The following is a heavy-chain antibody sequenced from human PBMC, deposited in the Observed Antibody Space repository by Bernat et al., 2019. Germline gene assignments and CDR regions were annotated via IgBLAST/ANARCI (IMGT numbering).Heavy chain of an antibody. D-gene: IGHD6-13*01. CDR1: GFPFSGNP. CDR3: AKDWEERSSTLFDY. Sequence: EVRRLNPGGGWLQPGGSLRPPGPASGFPFSGNPMTGVAQPQGKGLEWVSAIIGSGGSTYYANSVKGRFTISRDNSKNTLYLQMNSLRAEDTAVYYCAKDWEERSSTLFDYWGQGTLVTVSS. J-gene: IGHJ4*02. V-gene: IGHV3-23*01. CDR2: IIGSGGST.